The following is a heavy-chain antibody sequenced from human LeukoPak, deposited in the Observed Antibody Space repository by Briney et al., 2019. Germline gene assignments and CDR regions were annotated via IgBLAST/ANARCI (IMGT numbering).Heavy chain of an antibody. V-gene: IGHV3-53*05. D-gene: IGHD6-19*01. Sequence: GGSLRLSCAASGFTVSSNYMSWVRQTPGKGLEWVSVIYSGGSTYYADSVKGRFTISRDNSKNTLYLQMGSLRADDMAVYYCARGGQQWPSDYWGQGTLVTVSS. CDR2: IYSGGST. CDR3: ARGGQQWPSDY. J-gene: IGHJ4*02. CDR1: GFTVSSNY.